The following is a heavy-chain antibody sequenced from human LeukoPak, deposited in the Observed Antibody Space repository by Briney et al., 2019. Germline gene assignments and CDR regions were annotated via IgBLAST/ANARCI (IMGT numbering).Heavy chain of an antibody. Sequence: GASVKVSCKASGYTFTSYGISWVRQAPGQGLEWMGWISAYNGNTNYAQKLQGRVTMTTDTSTSTAYMELRSLRSDDTAVYYCASGGGIVDTMYGAFDIWGQGTMVTVSS. D-gene: IGHD5-12*01. J-gene: IGHJ3*02. CDR2: ISAYNGNT. CDR1: GYTFTSYG. CDR3: ASGGGIVDTMYGAFDI. V-gene: IGHV1-18*01.